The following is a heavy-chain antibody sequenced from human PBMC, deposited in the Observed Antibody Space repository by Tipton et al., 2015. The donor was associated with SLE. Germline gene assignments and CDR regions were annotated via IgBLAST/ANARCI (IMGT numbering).Heavy chain of an antibody. CDR3: ARRYTSDTDV. V-gene: IGHV3-23*01. CDR1: GFTFTNYA. D-gene: IGHD6-19*01. CDR2: TSAYAGST. Sequence: SLRLSCAASGFTFTNYAMSWVRQAPGKGLEWVSTTSAYAGSTYDADSVKGRFTVSRDKSKNTLYLQMNSLRAEDTAVYYCARRYTSDTDVWGQGTTVTVSS. J-gene: IGHJ6*02.